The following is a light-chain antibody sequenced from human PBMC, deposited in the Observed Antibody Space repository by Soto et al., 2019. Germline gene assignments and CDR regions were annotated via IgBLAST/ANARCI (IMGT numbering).Light chain of an antibody. V-gene: IGKV3-11*01. J-gene: IGKJ2*01. Sequence: FVLTQSPATLSLSPGERATLSCRASWNVGSSLAWHQQKPGQAPRLLMYDASKRPTGIPARFSGSGSGTDFTLTISSLEAEDFAVYYCQNGRTFVQGTRLEIK. CDR2: DAS. CDR1: WNVGSS. CDR3: QNGRT.